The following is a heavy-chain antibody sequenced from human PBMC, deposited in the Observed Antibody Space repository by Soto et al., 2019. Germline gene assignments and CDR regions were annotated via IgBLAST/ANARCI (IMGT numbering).Heavy chain of an antibody. V-gene: IGHV4-59*01. CDR3: ARAQNWFDP. J-gene: IGHJ5*02. CDR2: IYYSGST. CDR1: GGSISIYY. Sequence: SDTLSLTCTVSGGSISIYYWSWIRQPPGKGLEWIGYIYYSGSTNYNPSLKSRVTISVDTSKNQFSLKLSSVTAADTAVYYCARAQNWFDPWGQGTLVTVSS.